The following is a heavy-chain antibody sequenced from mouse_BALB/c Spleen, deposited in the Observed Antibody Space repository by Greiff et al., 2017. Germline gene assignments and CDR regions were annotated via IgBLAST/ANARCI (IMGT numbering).Heavy chain of an antibody. J-gene: IGHJ2*01. D-gene: IGHD2-4*01. CDR3: ARLSTMITSDY. V-gene: IGHV14-1*02. CDR1: GFNIKDYY. CDR2: IDPENGNT. Sequence: EVKLVESGAELVRPGALVKLSCKASGFNIKDYYMHWVKQRPEQGLEWIGWIDPENGNTIYDPKFQGKASITADTSSNTAYLQLSSLTSEDTAVYYCARLSTMITSDYWGQGTTLTVSS.